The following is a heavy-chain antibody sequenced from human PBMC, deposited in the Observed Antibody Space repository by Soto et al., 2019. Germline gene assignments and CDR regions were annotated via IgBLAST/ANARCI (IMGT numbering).Heavy chain of an antibody. CDR1: GVTFSSYS. V-gene: IGHV3-21*01. Sequence: PXGSLRLSCAAAGVTFSSYSMNWVRQAPGKGLDWVSSISSSSSYIYYADSVKGRFTISRDNAKNSLYLQMNSLRAEDTAVYYCARDPITYYYDSSGYYPYYYYGMDVWGQGTTVTVS. CDR2: ISSSSSYI. CDR3: ARDPITYYYDSSGYYPYYYYGMDV. D-gene: IGHD3-22*01. J-gene: IGHJ6*02.